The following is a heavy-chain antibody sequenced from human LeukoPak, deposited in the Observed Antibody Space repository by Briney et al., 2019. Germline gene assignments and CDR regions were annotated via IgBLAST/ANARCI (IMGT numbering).Heavy chain of an antibody. Sequence: GASVRVSCKASGYTFTSYGISWVRQAPGQGLEWMGWISAYNGNTNYAQKLQGRVTMTTDTSTSTAYMELRSLRSDDTAVYYCARKPRYNWNYGGGNFDYWGQGTLVTVSS. CDR3: ARKPRYNWNYGGGNFDY. J-gene: IGHJ4*02. D-gene: IGHD1-7*01. CDR1: GYTFTSYG. V-gene: IGHV1-18*01. CDR2: ISAYNGNT.